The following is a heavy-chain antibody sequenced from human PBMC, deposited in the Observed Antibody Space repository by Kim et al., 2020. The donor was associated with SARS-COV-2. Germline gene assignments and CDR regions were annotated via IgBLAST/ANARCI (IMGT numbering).Heavy chain of an antibody. D-gene: IGHD3-10*01. CDR2: ICGSGTKT. J-gene: IGHJ3*01. Sequence: GGSLRLSCAASGFTFSSSAMSWVRQAPGKWLEWVSGICGSGTKTYYADSVKGRFTISRDNSKNTLYLQMNSLRAEDTAVYYCAKRDASGIYYNGFAFDVWGQGTVVTVSS. CDR1: GFTFSSSA. V-gene: IGHV3-23*01. CDR3: AKRDASGIYYNGFAFDV.